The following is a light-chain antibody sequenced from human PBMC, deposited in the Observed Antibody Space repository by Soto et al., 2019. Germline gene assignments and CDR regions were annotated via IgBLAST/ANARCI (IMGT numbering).Light chain of an antibody. V-gene: IGKV1-5*03. CDR2: KAS. CDR3: QQYNDWPSNT. CDR1: QTISSW. J-gene: IGKJ5*01. Sequence: DIQMTQSPSTLSGSVGDRVTITCRASQTISSWLAWYQQKPGKAPKLLIYKASTLKSGVPSRFSGSGSGTEFTLTISSLQPDDFAVYYCQQYNDWPSNTFGQGTRLEIK.